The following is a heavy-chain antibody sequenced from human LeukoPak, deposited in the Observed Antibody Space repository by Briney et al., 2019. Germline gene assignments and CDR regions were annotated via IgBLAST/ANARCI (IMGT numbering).Heavy chain of an antibody. CDR3: ARVTMVRGVIIHGMDV. D-gene: IGHD3-10*01. J-gene: IGHJ6*02. Sequence: GGSLRLSCAASGLTFSSYAMSWVRQAPGKGLEWVSGISGSGGSTYYADSVKGRFTISRDNSKNTLYLQMNSLRAEDTAVYYCARVTMVRGVIIHGMDVWGQGTTVTVSS. CDR1: GLTFSSYA. CDR2: ISGSGGST. V-gene: IGHV3-23*01.